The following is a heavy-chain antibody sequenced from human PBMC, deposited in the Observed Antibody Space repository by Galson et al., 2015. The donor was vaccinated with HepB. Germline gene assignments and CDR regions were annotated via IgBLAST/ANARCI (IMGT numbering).Heavy chain of an antibody. CDR1: GDSVSRHTAG. D-gene: IGHD4/OR15-4a*01. CDR3: AGDGANYFYFHH. V-gene: IGHV6-1*01. J-gene: IGHJ1*01. CDR2: TYYRSKWFN. Sequence: CAISGDSVSRHTAGWNWIRQSPSRGLEWLGRTYYRSKWFNDYALSVKSRIIINSDTSMNQFSLHLISVTPEDTAVYYCAGDGANYFYFHHWGQGTLVIVSS.